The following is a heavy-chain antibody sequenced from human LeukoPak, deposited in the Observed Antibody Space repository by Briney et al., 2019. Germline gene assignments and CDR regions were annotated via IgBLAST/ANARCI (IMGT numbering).Heavy chain of an antibody. CDR3: AAEGWSTVVTFRKGAVDL. CDR2: IAVGSGNT. J-gene: IGHJ3*01. Sequence: SVKVSCKASVFTFTSSTVHWGRQARRHPREWIGWIAVGSGNTNYAQKFQERVTITRDMSTSTVYMELRSLRSEDTAVYYCAAEGWSTVVTFRKGAVDLWGQGTMVTVSS. CDR1: VFTFTSST. D-gene: IGHD4-23*01. V-gene: IGHV1-58*01.